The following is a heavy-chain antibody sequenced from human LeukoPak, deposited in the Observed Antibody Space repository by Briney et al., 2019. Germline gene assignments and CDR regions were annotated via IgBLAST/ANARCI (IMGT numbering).Heavy chain of an antibody. J-gene: IGHJ3*02. D-gene: IGHD6-19*01. CDR3: ARDRWYSSGWYLAFDI. CDR2: INPNSGGT. Sequence: GASVKVSFKASGYTFTGYYMHWVRQAPGQGLEWMGWINPNSGGTNYAQKFQGRVTMTRDTSISTAYMELSRLRSDDTAVYYCARDRWYSSGWYLAFDIWGQGTMVTVSS. V-gene: IGHV1-2*02. CDR1: GYTFTGYY.